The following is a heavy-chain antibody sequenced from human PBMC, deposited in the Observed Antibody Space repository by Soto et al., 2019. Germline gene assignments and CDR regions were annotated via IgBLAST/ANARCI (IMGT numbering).Heavy chain of an antibody. CDR2: IYHSGST. V-gene: IGHV4-30-2*01. D-gene: IGHD2-15*01. Sequence: TLSLTCAVSGGSISSGGYSWSWIRQPPGKGLEWIGYIYHSGSTYYNPSLKSRVTISEDRSKNQFSLKLSSVTAADTAVYYCARDPIVWGQGTLVTVSS. J-gene: IGHJ4*02. CDR3: ARDPIV. CDR1: GGSISSGGYS.